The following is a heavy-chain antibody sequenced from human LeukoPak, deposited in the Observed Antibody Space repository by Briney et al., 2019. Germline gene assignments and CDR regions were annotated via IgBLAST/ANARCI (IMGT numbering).Heavy chain of an antibody. D-gene: IGHD2-15*01. V-gene: IGHV3-23*01. CDR2: ISGSGSGST. CDR1: GFTFSSYA. CDR3: AKSKTPYXSSXXXXXXXX. Sequence: GGSLRLSCAASGFTFSSYAMSWVRQAPGKGLEWVSGISGSGSGSTYDADSVKGRFTISRDNSKNTLYLQMNSLRAEDTAVYYCAKSKTPYXSSXXXXXXXXWGQXXLXTVSS. J-gene: IGHJ1*01.